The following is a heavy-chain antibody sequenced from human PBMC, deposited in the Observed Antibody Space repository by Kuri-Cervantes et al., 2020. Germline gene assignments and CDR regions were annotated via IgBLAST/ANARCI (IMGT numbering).Heavy chain of an antibody. V-gene: IGHV4-59*01. D-gene: IGHD3-22*01. CDR2: MYYSGST. J-gene: IGHJ4*02. Sequence: ESLKISCTVSGGSISSYYWSWIRQPPGKGLEWIGSMYYSGSTNYTPSFKSRVTISRDTSKKQFSLNLNSVTTADTAVYYCARTDRHSGYYLEYWGQGILVTVSS. CDR1: GGSISSYY. CDR3: ARTDRHSGYYLEY.